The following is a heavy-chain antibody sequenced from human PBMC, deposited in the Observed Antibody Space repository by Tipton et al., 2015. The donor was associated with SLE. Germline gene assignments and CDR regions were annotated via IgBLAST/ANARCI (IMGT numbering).Heavy chain of an antibody. J-gene: IGHJ4*02. D-gene: IGHD6-19*01. V-gene: IGHV4-38-2*02. CDR2: IYHSGST. Sequence: TLSLTCTVSGYSISSGYYWGWIRQPPGKGLEWIGSIYHSGSTYYNPSLKSRVTISVDTSKNQFSLKLSSVTAADTAVYYCARSYSIGWFFDYWGQGTLVTVSS. CDR3: ARSYSIGWFFDY. CDR1: GYSISSGYY.